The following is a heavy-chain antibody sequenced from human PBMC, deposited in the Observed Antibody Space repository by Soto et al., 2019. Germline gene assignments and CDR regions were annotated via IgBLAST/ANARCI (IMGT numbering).Heavy chain of an antibody. CDR3: AKGGDIVVVPVLDYYYMDV. J-gene: IGHJ6*03. CDR2: ISGSGGST. Sequence: GGSLRLSCAASGFTFSSYAMSWVRQAPGKGLEWVSAISGSGGSTYYADSVKGRFTISRDHSKNTLYLQMNSLRAEDTAVYYWAKGGDIVVVPVLDYYYMDVWGKGTTVTVSS. CDR1: GFTFSSYA. V-gene: IGHV3-23*01. D-gene: IGHD2-2*01.